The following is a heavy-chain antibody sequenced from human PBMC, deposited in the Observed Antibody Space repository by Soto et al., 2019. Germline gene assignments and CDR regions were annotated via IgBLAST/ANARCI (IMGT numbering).Heavy chain of an antibody. J-gene: IGHJ6*02. CDR1: GYTFTSYD. CDR3: ARADFVGATDYYYYYGMDV. D-gene: IGHD1-26*01. Sequence: ASVKVSCKASGYTFTSYDINWVRQATGQGLEWMGWMNPNSGNTGYAQKFQGRVTMTRNTSISTAYMELSSLRSEDTAVYYCARADFVGATDYYYYYGMDVWGQGTTVTVSS. CDR2: MNPNSGNT. V-gene: IGHV1-8*01.